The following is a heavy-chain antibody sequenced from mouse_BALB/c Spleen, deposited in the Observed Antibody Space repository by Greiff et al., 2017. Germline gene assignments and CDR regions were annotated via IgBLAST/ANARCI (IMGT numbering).Heavy chain of an antibody. J-gene: IGHJ4*01. CDR3: ARQGEYGKGMDY. D-gene: IGHD2-1*01. CDR2: ISNGGGST. CDR1: GFTFSSYT. Sequence: EVKLVESGGGLVQPGGSLKLSCAASGFTFSSYTMSWVRQTPEKRLEWVAYISNGGGSTYYPDTVKGRFTISRDNAKNTLYLQMSSLKSEDTAMYYCARQGEYGKGMDYWGQGTSVTVSS. V-gene: IGHV5-12-2*01.